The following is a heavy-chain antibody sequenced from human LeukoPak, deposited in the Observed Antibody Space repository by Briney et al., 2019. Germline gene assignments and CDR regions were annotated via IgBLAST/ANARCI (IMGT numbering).Heavy chain of an antibody. D-gene: IGHD6-25*01. J-gene: IGHJ4*02. CDR3: AKDAASRGYAETFDY. V-gene: IGHV3-23*01. CDR1: GFTFSSYA. Sequence: GGSLRLSCAASGFTFSSYAMCWGRQAPGKGLEWVSAISGSGDSSYYADSVKGRFTIFRDNSKNTLYLQMNSLRAEDTAVYYCAKDAASRGYAETFDYWGQGTLVTVSS. CDR2: ISGSGDSS.